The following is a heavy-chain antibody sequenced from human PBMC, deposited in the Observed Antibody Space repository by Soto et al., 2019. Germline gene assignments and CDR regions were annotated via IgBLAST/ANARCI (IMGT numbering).Heavy chain of an antibody. D-gene: IGHD2-2*01. V-gene: IGHV5-10-1*01. CDR2: IDPIDSYT. J-gene: IGHJ6*02. CDR3: ARRYCSSASCPRNYYGMDV. CDR1: GYSFASYW. Sequence: GESLKISCKGSGYSFASYWISWVRQMPGKGLEWMGRIDPIDSYTNYSPSFQGHVTISADKSISPAYLQWGSLKASDTAMYYCARRYCSSASCPRNYYGMDVWGQGTTVTVSS.